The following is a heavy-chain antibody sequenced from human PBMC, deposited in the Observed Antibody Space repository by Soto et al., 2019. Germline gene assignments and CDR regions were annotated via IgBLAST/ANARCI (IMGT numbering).Heavy chain of an antibody. CDR3: VRDFEGSYGYGPFDD. CDR2: IKQDGSEN. Sequence: DGSLRLCCTASGFTFSGDWMSWVHQAPGKGRGWVANIKQDGSENYYVDSVRGRFTISRDNAKNSLYLQMNSLMAEYTAVYYCVRDFEGSYGYGPFDDWGQGTL. CDR1: GFTFSGDW. J-gene: IGHJ4*02. D-gene: IGHD5-18*01. V-gene: IGHV3-7*01.